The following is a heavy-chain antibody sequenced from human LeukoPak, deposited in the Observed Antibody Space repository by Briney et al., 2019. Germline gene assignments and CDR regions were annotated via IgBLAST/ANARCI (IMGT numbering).Heavy chain of an antibody. J-gene: IGHJ5*02. CDR1: GFTFSIYA. D-gene: IGHD3-10*01. CDR3: AKTTSGSLNWFDP. V-gene: IGHV3-23*01. Sequence: PGGSLGLSCAASGFTFSIYAMAWVRQAPGKGLEWVSAISGSINSTYYADSVKGRFTISRDDSKNTLYLQMNSLRAEDTALYYCAKTTSGSLNWFDPWGQGTLVTVSS. CDR2: ISGSINST.